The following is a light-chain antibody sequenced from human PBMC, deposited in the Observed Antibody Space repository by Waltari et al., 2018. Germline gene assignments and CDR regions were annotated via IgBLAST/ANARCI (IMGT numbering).Light chain of an antibody. CDR1: QSISSY. J-gene: IGKJ1*01. Sequence: DIQMTQSPSSLSASIGDRVTITCRASQSISSYLNWYQQKPGKAPKLLIYAASSLQSGVPSRFSGTGSGTDFTLTISSLQPEDFATYYCQQSSRTPRTFGQGTKVEI. CDR3: QQSSRTPRT. CDR2: AAS. V-gene: IGKV1-39*01.